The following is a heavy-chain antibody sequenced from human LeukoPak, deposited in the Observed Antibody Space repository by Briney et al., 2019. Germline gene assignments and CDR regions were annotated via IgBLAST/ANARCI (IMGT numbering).Heavy chain of an antibody. J-gene: IGHJ4*02. D-gene: IGHD3-16*01. CDR2: ISYDGSNK. CDR1: GFTFSSYA. Sequence: PGGSLRLSCAASGFTFSSYAMHWVRQAPGKGLEWVAVISYDGSNKYYADSVKGRFTISRDNSKNTLYLQMNSLRAEDTAVYYCASGAYWGQGTLVTVSS. V-gene: IGHV3-30-3*01. CDR3: ASGAY.